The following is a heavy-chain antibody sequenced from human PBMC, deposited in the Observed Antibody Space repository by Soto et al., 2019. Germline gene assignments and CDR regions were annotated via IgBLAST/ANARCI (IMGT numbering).Heavy chain of an antibody. CDR1: GFGFSFSNYY. J-gene: IGHJ5*01. D-gene: IGHD3-16*01. CDR3: AGTYDSDDS. CDR2: ISSSGHMT. Sequence: EVQLVESGGGLVRPGGSLSLSCAASGFGFSFSNYYMNWIRQAPGKGLEWVSSISSSGHMTFYAPSVNGRFTISRDNGRNSLYLQMYSLRSEDTGVYFCAGTYDSDDSWGPGTLVTVSS. V-gene: IGHV3-21*01.